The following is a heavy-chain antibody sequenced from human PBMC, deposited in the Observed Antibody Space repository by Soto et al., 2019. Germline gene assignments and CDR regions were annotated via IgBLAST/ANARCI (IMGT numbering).Heavy chain of an antibody. CDR1: GYTFTGYY. CDR3: ARDEAARGFPDY. V-gene: IGHV1-2*02. D-gene: IGHD6-6*01. J-gene: IGHJ4*02. Sequence: QVQLVQSGAEVKKPGASVKVSCKASGYTFTGYYMHWVRQAPGQGLEWMGWINPNSGGTNYAQKCQGRVTMTRDTSISTAYMELSRLRSDDTAVYYCARDEAARGFPDYWGQGTLVTVSS. CDR2: INPNSGGT.